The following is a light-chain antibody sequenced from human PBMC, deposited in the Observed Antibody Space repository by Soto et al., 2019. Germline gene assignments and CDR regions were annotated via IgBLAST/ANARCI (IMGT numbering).Light chain of an antibody. Sequence: QSVLTQPASVSGSPGQSITISCTGTSSDVGGYNFVSWYQQHPGKAPKLMIYEVSNRPSGVSNRFSGSKSGNTASLTISGLQAEDEADYYCSSYTRSSTLGVFGTATKLTVL. V-gene: IGLV2-14*01. CDR2: EVS. CDR1: SSDVGGYNF. J-gene: IGLJ1*01. CDR3: SSYTRSSTLGV.